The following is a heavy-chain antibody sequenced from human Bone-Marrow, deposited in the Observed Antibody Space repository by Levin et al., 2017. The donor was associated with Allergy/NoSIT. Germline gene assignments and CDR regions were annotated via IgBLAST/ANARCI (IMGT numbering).Heavy chain of an antibody. J-gene: IGHJ2*01. Sequence: QPGGSLRLSCAASEFSVSNKYMSWVRQAPGKGLEWVSVIYSGGTAYYAETLKGRFTISRDNSKNTLFLQLRSLTVADTAVYYCARVVDGEHWYFDLWGRGTLVTVSS. V-gene: IGHV3-53*01. CDR2: IYSGGTA. D-gene: IGHD2-8*01. CDR3: ARVVDGEHWYFDL. CDR1: EFSVSNKY.